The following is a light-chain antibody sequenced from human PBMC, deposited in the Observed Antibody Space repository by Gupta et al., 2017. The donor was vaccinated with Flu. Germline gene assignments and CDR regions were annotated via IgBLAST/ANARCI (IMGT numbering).Light chain of an antibody. CDR2: RNN. J-gene: IGLJ3*02. CDR1: SSNIGRNY. Sequence: QSVLTQPPSESATPGQRVTISCSGSSSNIGRNYVYWYQQLPGKAPKLLSYRNNQRPSRVPERFSGSKSGNSDSLASSGLRSEEEADYYCGTWNDRQAVFGGGTKLTVL. CDR3: GTWNDRQAV. V-gene: IGLV1-47*01.